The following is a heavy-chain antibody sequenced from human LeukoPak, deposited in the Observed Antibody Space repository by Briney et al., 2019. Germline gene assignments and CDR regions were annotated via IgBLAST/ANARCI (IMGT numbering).Heavy chain of an antibody. D-gene: IGHD2-8*01. CDR1: GFSFTSYW. Sequence: GESLKISCKGSGFSFTSYWIAWVRQMPGKCLEWMGIIYPGDSETRYNPAFQGQVTISADKSNTTAYLQWSSLKASDTAIYYCTRRQWTAYAIGDYWGQGTLVTVSS. CDR3: TRRQWTAYAIGDY. V-gene: IGHV5-51*01. J-gene: IGHJ4*02. CDR2: IYPGDSET.